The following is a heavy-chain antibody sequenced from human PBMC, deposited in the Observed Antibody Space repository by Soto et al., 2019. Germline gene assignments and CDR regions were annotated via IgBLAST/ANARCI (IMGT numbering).Heavy chain of an antibody. Sequence: GASVKVSCKASGYTFTSYGISWVRQAPGQGLEWMGWISAYNGNTNYAQKIQGRVNMTTDTSTSTAYMELRSLRSDDTAVYYCGRGEGRYDFWSGYYGWGKGTTVTVSS. CDR1: GYTFTSYG. CDR2: ISAYNGNT. D-gene: IGHD3-3*01. CDR3: GRGEGRYDFWSGYYG. J-gene: IGHJ6*04. V-gene: IGHV1-18*01.